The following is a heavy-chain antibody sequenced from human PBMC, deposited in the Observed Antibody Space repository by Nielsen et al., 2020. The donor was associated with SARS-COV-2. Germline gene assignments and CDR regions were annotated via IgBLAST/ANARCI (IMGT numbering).Heavy chain of an antibody. CDR2: FDPGDGET. V-gene: IGHV1-24*01. D-gene: IGHD6-25*01. CDR3: ATLRGYDKNY. CDR1: GNTLSGVS. Sequence: ASVKVSCKVSGNTLSGVSMHWVRQAPGKGLEWMGSFDPGDGETLYAQKFQGRVTLSADTLSDTVYMDLRTLRSEDTALYYCATLRGYDKNYWGQGTLVTVSS. J-gene: IGHJ4*02.